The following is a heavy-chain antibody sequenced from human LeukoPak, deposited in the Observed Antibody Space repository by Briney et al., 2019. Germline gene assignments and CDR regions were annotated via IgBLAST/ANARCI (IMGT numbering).Heavy chain of an antibody. J-gene: IGHJ5*02. CDR2: IYYSGST. CDR1: GGSISSYY. CDR3: ARLVGSWYVRWFDP. Sequence: SETLSLTCTVSGGSISSYYWSWIRQPPGKGLEWIGYIYYSGSTNYNPSLKSRVTISVDTSKNQFSLKLSSVTAADTAVHYCARLVGSWYVRWFDPWGQGTLVTVSS. D-gene: IGHD6-13*01. V-gene: IGHV4-59*08.